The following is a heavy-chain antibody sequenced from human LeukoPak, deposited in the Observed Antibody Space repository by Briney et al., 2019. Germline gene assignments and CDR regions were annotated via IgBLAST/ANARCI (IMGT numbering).Heavy chain of an antibody. CDR3: ARLLRFLEWPQSFDI. Sequence: ASVKVSCKASGGTFSSYAISWVRQAPGQGLEWMGGIIPIFPTANYAQRFQGRVTITADESTSTTYMELSSLRSEDTAVYYCARLLRFLEWPQSFDIWGQGTMVTVSS. CDR2: IIPIFPTA. CDR1: GGTFSSYA. J-gene: IGHJ3*02. V-gene: IGHV1-69*13. D-gene: IGHD3-3*01.